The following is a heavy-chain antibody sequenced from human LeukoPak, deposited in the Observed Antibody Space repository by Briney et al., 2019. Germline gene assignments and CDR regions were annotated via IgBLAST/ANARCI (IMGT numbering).Heavy chain of an antibody. J-gene: IGHJ4*02. Sequence: QPGGSLRLSCAASGFTFSSYSMNWVRQAPGKGPEWVSYISSSSSTIYYADSVKGRFTTSRDNAKNSLYLQMNSLRAEDTAVYYCARDSSRAVYDSSGYYVYWGQGTLVTVSS. CDR3: ARDSSRAVYDSSGYYVY. D-gene: IGHD3-22*01. CDR1: GFTFSSYS. V-gene: IGHV3-48*04. CDR2: ISSSSSTI.